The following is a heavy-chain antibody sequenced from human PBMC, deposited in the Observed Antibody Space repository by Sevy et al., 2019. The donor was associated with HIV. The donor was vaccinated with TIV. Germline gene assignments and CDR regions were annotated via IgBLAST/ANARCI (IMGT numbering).Heavy chain of an antibody. J-gene: IGHJ4*02. Sequence: GGSLRLPCAASGFTFSSYSMNWVRQAPGKGLEWVSSISSSSSYIYYADSVKGRFTISRDNAKNSLYLQMNSLRAEDTAVYYCARADIVATAAGGFDYWGQGTLVTVSS. V-gene: IGHV3-21*01. CDR1: GFTFSSYS. D-gene: IGHD5-12*01. CDR2: ISSSSSYI. CDR3: ARADIVATAAGGFDY.